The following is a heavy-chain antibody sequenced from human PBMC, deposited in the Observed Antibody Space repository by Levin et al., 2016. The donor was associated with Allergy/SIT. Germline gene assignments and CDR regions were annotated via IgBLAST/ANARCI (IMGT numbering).Heavy chain of an antibody. Sequence: WIRQPPGKGLEWIGEINHSGSTNYNPSLKSRVTISVDTSKNQFSLKLSSVTAADTAVYYCARVGKLPRGQQLVRGFDYWGQGTLVTVSS. CDR2: INHSGST. J-gene: IGHJ4*02. CDR3: ARVGKLPRGQQLVRGFDY. D-gene: IGHD6-13*01. V-gene: IGHV4-34*01.